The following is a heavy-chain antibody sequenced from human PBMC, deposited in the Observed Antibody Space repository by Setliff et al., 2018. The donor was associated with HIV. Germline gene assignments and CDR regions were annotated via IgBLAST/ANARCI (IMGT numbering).Heavy chain of an antibody. Sequence: SETLSLTCAVYGGSFSGHYWSWLRQPPGKGLEWIGEINHTGSTNYNPSLKSRVTISVDTSKNQFSLKLTSVSAADTAVYFCARDRIEVIAETPHDVFDIWGRGTMVTVSS. CDR3: ARDRIEVIAETPHDVFDI. J-gene: IGHJ3*02. CDR1: GGSFSGHY. V-gene: IGHV4-34*01. CDR2: INHTGST. D-gene: IGHD6-13*01.